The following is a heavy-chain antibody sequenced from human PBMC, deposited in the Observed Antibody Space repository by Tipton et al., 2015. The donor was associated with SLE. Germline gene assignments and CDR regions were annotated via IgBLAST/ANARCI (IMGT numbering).Heavy chain of an antibody. CDR2: IYSAGST. D-gene: IGHD3-3*01. CDR1: GFFASSNY. J-gene: IGHJ4*02. V-gene: IGHV3-53*04. Sequence: QLVQSGGGLVQPGGSLRLSCAASGFFASSNYMSWVRQAPGKGLEWVSVIYSAGSTYYADSVKGRFTISRDNSKNTLYLQMNSLRAEDTAVYYCARDEKGYYDFWSGYPSNWGQGTLVTVSS. CDR3: ARDEKGYYDFWSGYPSN.